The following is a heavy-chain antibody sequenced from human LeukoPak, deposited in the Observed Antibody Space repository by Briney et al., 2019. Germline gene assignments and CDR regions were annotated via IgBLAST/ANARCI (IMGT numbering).Heavy chain of an antibody. CDR1: GYTFTGYY. CDR3: ARSGSYYRMFDY. D-gene: IGHD1-26*01. V-gene: IGHV1-2*02. J-gene: IGHJ4*02. Sequence: ASVKVSCKASGYTFTGYYMHWVRQAPRQGLEWMGWINPNSGGTNYAQKFQGRVTMTRDTSISTAYMELSRLRSDDTAVYYCARSGSYYRMFDYWGQGTLVTVSS. CDR2: INPNSGGT.